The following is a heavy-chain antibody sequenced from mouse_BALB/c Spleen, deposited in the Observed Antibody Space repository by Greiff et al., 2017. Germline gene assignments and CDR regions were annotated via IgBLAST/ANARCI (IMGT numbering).Heavy chain of an antibody. CDR3: AREGTTATAD. CDR2: INPGSGGT. D-gene: IGHD1-2*01. Sequence: QVQLQQSGAELVRPGTSVKVSCKASGYAFTNYLIEWVKQRPGQGLEWIGVINPGSGGTNYNEKFKGKATLTADKSSSTAYMQLSSLTSDDSAVYFCAREGTTATADWGQGTLVTVSA. V-gene: IGHV1-54*01. CDR1: GYAFTNYL. J-gene: IGHJ3*01.